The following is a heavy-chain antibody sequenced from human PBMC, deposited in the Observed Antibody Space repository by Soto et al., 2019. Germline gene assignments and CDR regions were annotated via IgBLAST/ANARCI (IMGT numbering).Heavy chain of an antibody. J-gene: IGHJ6*02. CDR1: GYSFSSYW. CDR2: IYPGDSDT. D-gene: IGHD2-15*01. V-gene: IGHV5-51*01. Sequence: GESLTISCKGSGYSFSSYWIGWVRQMPGKGLEWMGIIYPGDSDTRYSPSFQGQVTISADKSISTAYLQWSSLKASDTAMYYCARLGGGSYYYYGMDVWGQGTTVTVSS. CDR3: ARLGGGSYYYYGMDV.